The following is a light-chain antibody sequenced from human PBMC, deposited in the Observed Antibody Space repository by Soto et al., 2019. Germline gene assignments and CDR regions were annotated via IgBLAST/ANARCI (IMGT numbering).Light chain of an antibody. CDR2: NVN. CDR3: CSYAGSYTWV. V-gene: IGLV2-11*01. J-gene: IGLJ3*02. Sequence: QSALTQPRSVSGSPGQSVTVSCTGTSSDIGGFNYVAWYQQHPGKAPKLIIYNVNKRPSGVPNRFSASKSGDTASLTISGLQPDDEADYFCCSYAGSYTWVFGGGTKGTVL. CDR1: SSDIGGFNY.